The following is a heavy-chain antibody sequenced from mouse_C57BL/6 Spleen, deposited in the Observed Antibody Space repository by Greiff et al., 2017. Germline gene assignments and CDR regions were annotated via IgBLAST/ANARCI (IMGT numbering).Heavy chain of an antibody. CDR3: ARGGNGA. CDR1: GYTFTSYW. D-gene: IGHD2-1*01. Sequence: QVHVKQPGAELVKPGASVTLSCKASGYTFTSYWMHWVKQRPGQGLEWIGMIHPTSGSTNYNEKFKSKATLTVDKSSSTAYMQLSSLTSEDSAVYYCARGGNGAWGQGTLVTVSA. CDR2: IHPTSGST. J-gene: IGHJ3*01. V-gene: IGHV1-64*01.